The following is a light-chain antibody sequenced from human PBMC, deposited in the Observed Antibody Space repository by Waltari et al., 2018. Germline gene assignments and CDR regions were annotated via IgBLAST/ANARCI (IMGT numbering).Light chain of an antibody. V-gene: IGKV1-5*03. CDR1: QSLTNW. CDR3: QMYTTYSQT. Sequence: DIQMTQSPSTLSASVGDKVTITCRSSQSLTNWLAWYQQKPGKAPTLLIYEASTLEIGVPSRFSGSGSGAEFTLTISSLQPDDFATYYCQMYTTYSQTFGGGTKVEMK. J-gene: IGKJ4*01. CDR2: EAS.